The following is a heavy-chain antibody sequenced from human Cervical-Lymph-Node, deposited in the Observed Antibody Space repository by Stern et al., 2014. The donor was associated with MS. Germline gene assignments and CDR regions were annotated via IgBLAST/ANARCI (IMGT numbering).Heavy chain of an antibody. CDR2: IKSNNDGGTT. CDR3: NTGPSGSPLYYYYGTDV. V-gene: IGHV3-15*07. Sequence: EVQLVESGGGLVEPGGSLRLSCEGSGFPFANAWMNWVRQAPGAGLEWVGRIKSNNDGGTTDYAAPGKGRFTISRDDSKNTVYLQMNSLTSEDTAVYYCNTGPSGSPLYYYYGTDVWGQGTTVTVSS. D-gene: IGHD1-26*01. CDR1: GFPFANAW. J-gene: IGHJ6*02.